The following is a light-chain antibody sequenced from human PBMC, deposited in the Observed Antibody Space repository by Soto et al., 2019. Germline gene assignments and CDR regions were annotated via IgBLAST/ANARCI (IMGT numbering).Light chain of an antibody. CDR1: ESLLHSNGYNY. V-gene: IGKV2-28*01. J-gene: IGKJ5*01. CDR2: FAS. CDR3: MQPLQSPRT. Sequence: DIVITKSPLSLPVTPREPASISCRSSESLLHSNGYNYLDWYLQKPGQSPQLLIYFASDRASGVPERFSGSGSGTDFTLKISSLEAEDVGVYYCMQPLQSPRTFGQGPRMEIK.